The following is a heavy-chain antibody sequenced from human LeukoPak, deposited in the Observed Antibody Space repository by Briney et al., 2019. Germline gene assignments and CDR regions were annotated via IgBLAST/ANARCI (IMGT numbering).Heavy chain of an antibody. CDR2: FYASGTT. Sequence: SETLSLTCTVSGGSIVSHYWNWIRQHAGRGLEWIGRFYASGTTNTSPSLKSRVTMSVDTSKNQFALRVSSVTAADTAVYYCAREGTMIRREGFDYWGQGTLVTVSS. D-gene: IGHD3-10*01. CDR3: AREGTMIRREGFDY. CDR1: GGSIVSHY. V-gene: IGHV4-4*07. J-gene: IGHJ4*02.